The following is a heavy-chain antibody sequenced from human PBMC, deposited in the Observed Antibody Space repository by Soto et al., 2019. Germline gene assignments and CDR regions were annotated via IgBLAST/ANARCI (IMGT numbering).Heavy chain of an antibody. CDR1: GFTFSDYY. CDR2: ISSSSSYT. D-gene: IGHD4-17*01. CDR3: ASGDYVAQLDY. V-gene: IGHV3-11*06. J-gene: IGHJ4*02. Sequence: QVQLVESGGGLVKPGGSLRLSCAASGFTFSDYYMSWIRQAPGKGLEWVSYISSSSSYTNYADSVKGRFIISRDNAKNSLDLQMNSLRAEDTAVYYCASGDYVAQLDYWGQGTLVTVSS.